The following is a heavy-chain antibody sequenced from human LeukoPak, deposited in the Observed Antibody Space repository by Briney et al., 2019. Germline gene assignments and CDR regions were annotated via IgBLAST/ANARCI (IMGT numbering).Heavy chain of an antibody. CDR1: GGSISSYY. D-gene: IGHD3-10*01. J-gene: IGHJ6*03. CDR2: IYYSGST. CDR3: ARSRARLVLYYYYYYYMDV. Sequence: PSETLSLTCTVSGGSISSYYWSWIRQPPGKGLEWIGYIYYSGSTNYNPSLKSRVTISVDTSKNQFSLKLSSVTAADTAVYYCARSRARLVLYYYYYYYMDVWGKGTTVTVSS. V-gene: IGHV4-59*01.